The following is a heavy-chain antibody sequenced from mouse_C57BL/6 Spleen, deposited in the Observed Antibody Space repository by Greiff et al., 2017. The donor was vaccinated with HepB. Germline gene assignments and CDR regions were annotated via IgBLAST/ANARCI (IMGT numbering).Heavy chain of an antibody. Sequence: DVKLQESGTVLARPGASVKMSCKTSGYTFTSYWMHWVKQRPGQGLEWIGAIYPGNSDTSYNQKFKGKAKLTAVTSASTAYMELSSLTNEDSAVYYCTNNYYGSSNWYFDVWGTGTTVTVSS. CDR1: GYTFTSYW. D-gene: IGHD1-1*01. CDR3: TNNYYGSSNWYFDV. J-gene: IGHJ1*03. V-gene: IGHV1-5*01. CDR2: IYPGNSDT.